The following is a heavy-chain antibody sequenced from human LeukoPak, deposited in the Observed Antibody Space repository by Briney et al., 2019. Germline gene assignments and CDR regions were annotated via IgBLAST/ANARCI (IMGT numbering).Heavy chain of an antibody. V-gene: IGHV3-30*18. Sequence: PGGSLRLSCAASGFTFSSYGMHWVRQAPGKGLEWVAVISYDGSNKYYADSVKGRFTISRDNSKNTLYLQMNSLRAEDTAIYYCAKVPYVSGALQTYYYYYYMDVWGKGTTVTISS. J-gene: IGHJ6*03. D-gene: IGHD3-10*01. CDR1: GFTFSSYG. CDR2: ISYDGSNK. CDR3: AKVPYVSGALQTYYYYYYMDV.